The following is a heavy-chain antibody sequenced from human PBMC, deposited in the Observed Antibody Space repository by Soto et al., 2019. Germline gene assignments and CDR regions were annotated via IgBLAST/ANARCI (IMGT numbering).Heavy chain of an antibody. CDR3: ARNGPRYYDFLTGFLGNDY. CDR1: GYTFTSYG. D-gene: IGHD3-9*01. J-gene: IGHJ4*02. V-gene: IGHV1-18*01. Sequence: ASVKVSCKASGYTFTSYGISWVRQAPGQGLEWMGWISAYNGNTNYAQKLQGRVTMTTDTSTSTAYMELRSLRSDDTAVYYCARNGPRYYDFLTGFLGNDYWGRGTLVTVSS. CDR2: ISAYNGNT.